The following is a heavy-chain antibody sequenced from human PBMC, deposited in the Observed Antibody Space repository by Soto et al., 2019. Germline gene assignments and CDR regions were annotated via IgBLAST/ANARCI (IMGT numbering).Heavy chain of an antibody. J-gene: IGHJ6*01. D-gene: IGHD6-13*01. Sequence: ASVKVSCKASGYTFTTYDINWVRQAPGQGLEWLGWMDPNSGSTGYAQNFQGRITITADESTSTAYMELSSLRSDDTAVYFCAREGQSNSWFRAFLLWGPGPIVTVSS. CDR3: AREGQSNSWFRAFLL. V-gene: IGHV1-8*01. CDR1: GYTFTTYD. CDR2: MDPNSGST.